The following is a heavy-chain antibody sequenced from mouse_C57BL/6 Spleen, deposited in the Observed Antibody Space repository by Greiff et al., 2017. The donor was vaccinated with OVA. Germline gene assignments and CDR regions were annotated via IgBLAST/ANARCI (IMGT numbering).Heavy chain of an antibody. CDR1: GFTFSDYY. J-gene: IGHJ1*03. D-gene: IGHD4-1*01. V-gene: IGHV5-16*01. CDR3: ARGSKLGRYFDV. CDR2: INYDGSST. Sequence: EVQLVESEGGLVQPGSSMKLSCTASGFTFSDYYMAWVRQVPEKGLEWVANINYDGSSTYYLDSLKSRFIISRDNAKNILYLQMSSLKSEDTATYYCARGSKLGRYFDVWGTGTTVTVSS.